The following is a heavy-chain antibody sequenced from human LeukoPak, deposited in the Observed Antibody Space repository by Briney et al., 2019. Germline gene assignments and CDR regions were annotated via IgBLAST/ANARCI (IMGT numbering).Heavy chain of an antibody. CDR1: GFRFSDFT. CDR3: GKEGGA. Sequence: GGSLRPSCAASGFRFSDFTMTWVRQAPGKGPEWVSAIGGRGGSKYYADSLGGRFTISRDNSKDMLYLQMNSLKVEDTATYYCGKEGGAWGQGTKVTVSS. D-gene: IGHD3-16*01. J-gene: IGHJ5*02. V-gene: IGHV3-23*01. CDR2: IGGRGGSK.